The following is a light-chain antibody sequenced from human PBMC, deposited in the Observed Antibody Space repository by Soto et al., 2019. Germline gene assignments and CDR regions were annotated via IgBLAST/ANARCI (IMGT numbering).Light chain of an antibody. J-gene: IGKJ4*01. V-gene: IGKV3-11*01. CDR2: DAS. Sequence: EIVLTQSPATLSLSPGERATLSCRASQSVSSYLAWYQQKPGQAPRLLIYDASNRATGIPARFSGSGSGTDCTLTISSLAPEDFVVYYCQQRSKWPPLTFGGGTKVEIK. CDR3: QQRSKWPPLT. CDR1: QSVSSY.